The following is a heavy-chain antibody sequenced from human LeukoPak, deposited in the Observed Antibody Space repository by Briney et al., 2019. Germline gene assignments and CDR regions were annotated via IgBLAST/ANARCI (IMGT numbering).Heavy chain of an antibody. V-gene: IGHV3-66*01. CDR1: GFTVTNND. CDR2: ITSGGST. J-gene: IGHJ4*02. D-gene: IGHD2-15*01. CDR3: ARDLITGPATHDS. Sequence: GGSLRLSCAASGFTVTNNDMNWVRQAPGKGLEWVSVITSGGSTYFADSVKGRFTVSRDNSKNTLSLQMNSLRVEDTAVYYCARDLITGPATHDSWGQGALVTVSS.